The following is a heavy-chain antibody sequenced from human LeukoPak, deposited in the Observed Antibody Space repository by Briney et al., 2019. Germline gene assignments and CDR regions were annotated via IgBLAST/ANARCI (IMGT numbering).Heavy chain of an antibody. CDR3: ARAGFDILTGYYDC. CDR2: ISSSGSTI. J-gene: IGHJ4*02. Sequence: GGSLRLSCAASGFTFSSYEMNWVRQAPGKGLEWVSYISSSGSTIYYADSVKGRFTISRDNAKNSLYLQMNSLRAEDTAVYYCARAGFDILTGYYDCWGQGTLVTVSS. V-gene: IGHV3-48*03. D-gene: IGHD3-9*01. CDR1: GFTFSSYE.